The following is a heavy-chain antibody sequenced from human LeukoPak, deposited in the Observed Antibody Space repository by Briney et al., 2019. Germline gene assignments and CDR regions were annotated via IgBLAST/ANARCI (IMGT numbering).Heavy chain of an antibody. J-gene: IGHJ3*02. D-gene: IGHD3-22*01. CDR3: ARDGVSERPYYYDSSGHDAFDI. CDR1: GFTFSSYA. CDR2: ISYDGSNK. Sequence: GRSLRLSCAASGFTFSSYAMHWVRQAPGKGLEWVAVISYDGSNKYYADSVKGRFTISRDNSKNTLYLQMNSLRAEDTAVYYCARDGVSERPYYYDSSGHDAFDIWGQGTMVTVSS. V-gene: IGHV3-30-3*01.